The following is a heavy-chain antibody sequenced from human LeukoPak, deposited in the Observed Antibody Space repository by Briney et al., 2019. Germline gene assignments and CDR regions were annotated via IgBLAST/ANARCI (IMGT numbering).Heavy chain of an antibody. CDR1: GYSISSGYY. D-gene: IGHD2-15*01. V-gene: IGHV4-38-2*02. J-gene: IGHJ5*02. CDR3: AREVVVAATWFDP. Sequence: SETLSLTCTVSGYSISSGYYWGWIRQPPGKGLEWIGSIYHSGSTYYNPSLKSRVTISVDTSKNQFSLKLSSVTAADTAVYYCAREVVVAATWFDPWGQGTLVTVSS. CDR2: IYHSGST.